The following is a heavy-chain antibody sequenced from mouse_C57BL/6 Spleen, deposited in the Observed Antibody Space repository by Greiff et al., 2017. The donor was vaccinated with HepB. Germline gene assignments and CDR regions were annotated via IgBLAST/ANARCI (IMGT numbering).Heavy chain of an antibody. CDR3: AREGGYYGSSYVGYAMDY. CDR1: GYSITSGYY. D-gene: IGHD1-1*01. CDR2: ISYDGSN. J-gene: IGHJ4*01. Sequence: EVQLQESGPGLVKPSQSLSLTCSVTGYSITSGYYWNWIRQFPGNKLEWMGYISYDGSNNYNPSLKNRISITRDTSKNQFFLKLNSVTTEDTATYYCAREGGYYGSSYVGYAMDYWGQGTSVTVSS. V-gene: IGHV3-6*01.